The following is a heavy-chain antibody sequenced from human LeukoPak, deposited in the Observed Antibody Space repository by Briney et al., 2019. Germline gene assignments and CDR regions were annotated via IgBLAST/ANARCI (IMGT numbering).Heavy chain of an antibody. Sequence: GGSLRLSCAASGFTFNDSWMSWVRQAPGKGLEWVANMNQDGSAKGYVDSVKGRFTISRDNARNSLYLQMSSLRPEDTAVYYCATYTHWLAGDVWGQGTTVTVSS. D-gene: IGHD3-16*01. J-gene: IGHJ6*02. CDR3: ATYTHWLAGDV. CDR2: MNQDGSAK. V-gene: IGHV3-7*01. CDR1: GFTFNDSW.